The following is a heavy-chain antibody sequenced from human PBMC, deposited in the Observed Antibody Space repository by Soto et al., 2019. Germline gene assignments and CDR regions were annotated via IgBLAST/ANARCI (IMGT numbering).Heavy chain of an antibody. D-gene: IGHD4-17*01. Sequence: QLQLQESGPGLVKPSETLSLTCTVSGGSISSSSYYWGWIRQPPGKGLEWIGSIYYSGSTYYNPSLKSRVTISVDTSKNQFSLKLSSVTAADTAVYYCAAAAGDDGDYLFDYWGQGTLVTVSS. CDR1: GGSISSSSYY. J-gene: IGHJ4*02. CDR2: IYYSGST. V-gene: IGHV4-39*01. CDR3: AAAAGDDGDYLFDY.